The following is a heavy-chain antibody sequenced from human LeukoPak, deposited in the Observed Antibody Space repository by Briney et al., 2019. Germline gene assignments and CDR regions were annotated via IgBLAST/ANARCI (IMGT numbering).Heavy chain of an antibody. CDR3: ARGLIVGATIITPFDY. V-gene: IGHV3-48*03. Sequence: GGSLRLSCAASGFTFSSYEMNWVRQAPGKGLEWVSYISSSGSTIYYADSVKGRFTISRDNAKNSLYLQMNSLRAEDTAVYYCARGLIVGATIITPFDYWGQGTLVTVSS. CDR1: GFTFSSYE. J-gene: IGHJ4*02. CDR2: ISSSGSTI. D-gene: IGHD1-26*01.